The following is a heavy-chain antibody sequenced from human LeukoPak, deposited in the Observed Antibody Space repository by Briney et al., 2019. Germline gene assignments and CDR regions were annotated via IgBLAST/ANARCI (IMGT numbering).Heavy chain of an antibody. CDR1: GGSISSYY. J-gene: IGHJ4*02. CDR2: IYYSGST. Sequence: PSETLSLTCTVSGGSISSYYWSWIRQPPGKGLEWIGYIYYSGSTYYNPSLKSRVTISVDTSKNQFSLKLSSVTAADTAVYYCARAPPTALDYWGQGTLVTVSS. D-gene: IGHD5-18*01. CDR3: ARAPPTALDY. V-gene: IGHV4-59*12.